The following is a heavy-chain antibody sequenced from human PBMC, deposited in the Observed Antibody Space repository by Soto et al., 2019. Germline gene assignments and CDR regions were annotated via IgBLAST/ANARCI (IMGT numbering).Heavy chain of an antibody. CDR3: AMKRRDAIAYYYYGMDV. CDR2: IYYSGST. CDR1: GGSISSGDYY. J-gene: IGHJ6*02. Sequence: PSETLSLTCTVSGGSISSGDYYWSWIRQPPGKGLEWIGYIYYSGSTYYNPSLKSRVTISVDTSKNQFSLKLSSVTAADTAVYYCAMKRRDAIAYYYYGMDVWGQGTTVTVSS. D-gene: IGHD2-8*01. V-gene: IGHV4-30-4*01.